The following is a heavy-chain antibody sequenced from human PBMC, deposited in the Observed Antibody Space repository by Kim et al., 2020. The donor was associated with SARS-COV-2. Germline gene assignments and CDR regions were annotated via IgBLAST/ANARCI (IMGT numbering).Heavy chain of an antibody. CDR3: ARRGFWSAYPFDF. J-gene: IGHJ4*02. V-gene: IGHV3-30*03. D-gene: IGHD3-3*01. Sequence: GGSLRLSCATSGFTFSRYGLHWVRQAPGRGLEWVAFISSDGTIQRYVDSVKGRFTISRDNSKNTIFLQMNSLTPDDTAVYYCARRGFWSAYPFDFCGQG. CDR1: GFTFSRYG. CDR2: ISSDGTIQ.